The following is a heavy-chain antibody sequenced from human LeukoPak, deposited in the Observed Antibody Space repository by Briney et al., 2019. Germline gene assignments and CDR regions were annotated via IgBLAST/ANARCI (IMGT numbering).Heavy chain of an antibody. Sequence: GGSPRLSCAASGFTFDDYGMSWVRQAPGKGLEWVSGINWNGGTTGYADSVQGRFTISRDNAKNSLYLQMNSLRAEDTALYYCAREGVVAVPAVPFDYWGQGTLVTVSS. CDR1: GFTFDDYG. V-gene: IGHV3-20*04. CDR2: INWNGGTT. CDR3: AREGVVAVPAVPFDY. D-gene: IGHD2-2*01. J-gene: IGHJ4*02.